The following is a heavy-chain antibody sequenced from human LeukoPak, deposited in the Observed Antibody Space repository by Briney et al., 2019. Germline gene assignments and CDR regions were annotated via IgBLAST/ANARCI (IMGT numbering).Heavy chain of an antibody. D-gene: IGHD3/OR15-3a*01. CDR1: GYTFTSYA. Sequence: GASVKVSCKASGYTFTSYAMNWVRQAPGQGLERMGWINTNTGNPTYAQGFTGRFVFSLDTSVSTAYLQISSLKAEDTAVYYCAREWTGKHYYYGMDVWGQGTTVTVSS. CDR2: INTNTGNP. CDR3: AREWTGKHYYYGMDV. J-gene: IGHJ6*02. V-gene: IGHV7-4-1*02.